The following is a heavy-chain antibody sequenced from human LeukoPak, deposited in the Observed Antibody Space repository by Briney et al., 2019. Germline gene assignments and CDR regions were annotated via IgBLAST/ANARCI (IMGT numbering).Heavy chain of an antibody. CDR2: IIPIFGTA. CDR1: GGTFSSYA. V-gene: IGHV1-69*05. CDR3: ARVKQQPDWSYNCDMDV. J-gene: IGHJ6*03. Sequence: SVKVSCKASGGTFSSYAIRWVRQAPGQGLEWMGVIIPIFGTANYAQKFQGRVTITTDKSPSTLYMELSRLRSEDTSVYFCARVKQQPDWSYNCDMDVWGKGTTVTVSS. D-gene: IGHD6-13*01.